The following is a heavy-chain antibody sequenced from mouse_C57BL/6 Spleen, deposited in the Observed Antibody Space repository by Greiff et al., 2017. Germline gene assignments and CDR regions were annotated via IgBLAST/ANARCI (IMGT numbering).Heavy chain of an antibody. CDR3: ARYGNYSYWYFDV. CDR2: IDPSDSET. J-gene: IGHJ1*03. Sequence: VQLQQPGAELVRPGSSVKLSCKASGYTFTSYWMHWVKQRPIQGLEWIGNIDPSDSETHYNQKFKDKATLTVDKSSSTAYMQLSSLTSEDSAVYYCARYGNYSYWYFDVWGTGTTVTVSS. D-gene: IGHD2-1*01. CDR1: GYTFTSYW. V-gene: IGHV1-52*01.